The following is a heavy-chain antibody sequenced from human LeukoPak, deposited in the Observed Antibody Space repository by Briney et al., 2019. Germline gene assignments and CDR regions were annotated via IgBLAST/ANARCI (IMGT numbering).Heavy chain of an antibody. CDR3: ASSPLYSGSSYFGY. J-gene: IGHJ4*02. Sequence: PSETLSLTCTVSGGSISSSSYYWGWIRQPPGKGLEWIGSIYYSGSTYYNPSLKSRVTISVDTSKNQFSLKPSSVTAADTAVYYCASSPLYSGSSYFGYWGQGTLVTVSS. V-gene: IGHV4-39*01. D-gene: IGHD1-26*01. CDR2: IYYSGST. CDR1: GGSISSSSYY.